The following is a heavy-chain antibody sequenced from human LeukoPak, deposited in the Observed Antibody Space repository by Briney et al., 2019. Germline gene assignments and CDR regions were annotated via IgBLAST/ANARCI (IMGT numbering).Heavy chain of an antibody. CDR1: GFTVSSNY. D-gene: IGHD3-3*01. J-gene: IGHJ5*02. Sequence: GGSLRLSCAASGFTVSSNYMSWVRQAPGKGLEWVSVIYSGGSTYYADSVKGRFTISRDNSKNTLYLQMNSLRAEDTAVYYCARAFTISKNSFDPWGQGTLVTVSS. CDR3: ARAFTISKNSFDP. V-gene: IGHV3-66*02. CDR2: IYSGGST.